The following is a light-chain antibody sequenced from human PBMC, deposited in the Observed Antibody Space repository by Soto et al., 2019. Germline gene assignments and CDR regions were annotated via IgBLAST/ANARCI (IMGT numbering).Light chain of an antibody. Sequence: EIVLTQSPVTLSLSPGERATLSCRASQKITNNFLAWFQQKPGLAPRLLIYGASTRASGIPDRFSGSGSGIDFALTISRLEPEDFAVYYCQQYGSSPMYTFGQGTKLEIK. CDR3: QQYGSSPMYT. CDR2: GAS. J-gene: IGKJ2*01. V-gene: IGKV3-20*01. CDR1: QKITNNF.